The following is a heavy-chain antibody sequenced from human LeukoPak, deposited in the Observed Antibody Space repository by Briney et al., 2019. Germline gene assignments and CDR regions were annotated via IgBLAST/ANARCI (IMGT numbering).Heavy chain of an antibody. CDR2: IWYDGSNK. V-gene: IGHV3-33*06. CDR3: AKDHLSGTGMTGYLDL. CDR1: GFSFNTYG. D-gene: IGHD3-9*01. Sequence: GGSLRLSCEGSGFSFNTYGMHWVRQAPGKGLEWVGLIWYDGSNKFYADSVRGRFTISRDNSNNTLYLQMNSLRVEDTAVYYCAKDHLSGTGMTGYLDLWGQGTLVTVSS. J-gene: IGHJ4*02.